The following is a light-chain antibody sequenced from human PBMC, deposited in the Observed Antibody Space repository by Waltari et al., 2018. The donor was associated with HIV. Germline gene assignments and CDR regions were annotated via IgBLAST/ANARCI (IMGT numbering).Light chain of an antibody. Sequence: DIQMTQSPSTLSASVGDRVTVTCRASQRLSSWLAWYQQKPGKAPNRMIYKASSLESGVPSRFSGSGSGTEFTLTISSLQPDDFATYYCQQYNSYPYTFGQGTKLEIK. CDR1: QRLSSW. CDR3: QQYNSYPYT. J-gene: IGKJ2*01. V-gene: IGKV1-5*03. CDR2: KAS.